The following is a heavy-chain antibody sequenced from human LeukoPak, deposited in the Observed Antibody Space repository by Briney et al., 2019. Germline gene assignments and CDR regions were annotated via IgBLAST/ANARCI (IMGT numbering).Heavy chain of an antibody. CDR3: ARGSCGGGSCHFSWLDP. Sequence: PGGSLRLSCAASGFTFSSYWMHWVRQVPGKGLVWVSRINSDGISTSYADSVKGRFTISRDNAKNTLYLQMNSLRAEDTAVYYCARGSCGGGSCHFSWLDPWGQGTLVTVSS. D-gene: IGHD2-15*01. J-gene: IGHJ5*02. CDR2: INSDGIST. CDR1: GFTFSSYW. V-gene: IGHV3-74*01.